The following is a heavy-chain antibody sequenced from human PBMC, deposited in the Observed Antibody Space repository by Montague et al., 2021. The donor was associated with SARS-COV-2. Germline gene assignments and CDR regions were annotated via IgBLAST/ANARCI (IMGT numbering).Heavy chain of an antibody. CDR2: IYSGGSST. D-gene: IGHD1-26*01. V-gene: IGHV3-23*03. Sequence: SLRLSCAASGFTFSSYAMSWVRQAPGKGLEWVSVIYSGGSSTYYADSVKGRFTISRDNSKNTLYLQMNSLRAEDTAVYHCAKDHSGGYYRGVYYYYYGMDVWGQGTTVTVSS. CDR1: GFTFSSYA. J-gene: IGHJ6*02. CDR3: AKDHSGGYYRGVYYYYYGMDV.